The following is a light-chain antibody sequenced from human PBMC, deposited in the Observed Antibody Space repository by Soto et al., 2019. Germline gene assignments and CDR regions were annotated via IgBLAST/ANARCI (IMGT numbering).Light chain of an antibody. CDR2: SNN. CDR1: SSNIGGTNY. V-gene: IGLV1-47*02. CDR3: ASWDDRLGAVI. Sequence: QLVLTQPPSASGTPGQKVFISCSGSSSNIGGTNYAYWYQQLPGAAPKLLMHSNNLRPSGVPERISGSKFGTAASLAISGLRSEDEAVYYCASWDDRLGAVIFGGGTKLTFL. J-gene: IGLJ2*01.